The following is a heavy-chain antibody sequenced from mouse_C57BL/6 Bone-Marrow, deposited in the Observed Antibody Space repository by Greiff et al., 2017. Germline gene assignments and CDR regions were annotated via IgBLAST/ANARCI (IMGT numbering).Heavy chain of an antibody. CDR2: INPSSGYT. Sequence: QVQLQQSGAELARPGASVKMSCKASGYTFTSYTMHWVKQRPGQGLEWIGYINPSSGYTKYNQKFKDKDTLTADKSSSTAYMQLSSLTSEDSAVYYCARGPLIYYYGSSISWFAYWGQGTLVTVSA. V-gene: IGHV1-4*01. D-gene: IGHD1-1*01. CDR1: GYTFTSYT. CDR3: ARGPLIYYYGSSISWFAY. J-gene: IGHJ3*01.